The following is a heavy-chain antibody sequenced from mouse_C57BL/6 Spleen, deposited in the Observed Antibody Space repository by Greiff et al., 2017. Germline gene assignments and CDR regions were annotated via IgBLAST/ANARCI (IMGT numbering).Heavy chain of an antibody. Sequence: VQLQQSGAELVKPGASVKMSCTASGYTFTSYWITWVKQRPGQGLEWIGDIYPGSGSTNYNEKFKSKATLTVDTSSSTAYMQLSSLTSEDSAVYYCAREGSYGNVFAYWGQGTLVTVSA. V-gene: IGHV1-55*01. CDR2: IYPGSGST. CDR1: GYTFTSYW. CDR3: AREGSYGNVFAY. J-gene: IGHJ3*01. D-gene: IGHD2-1*01.